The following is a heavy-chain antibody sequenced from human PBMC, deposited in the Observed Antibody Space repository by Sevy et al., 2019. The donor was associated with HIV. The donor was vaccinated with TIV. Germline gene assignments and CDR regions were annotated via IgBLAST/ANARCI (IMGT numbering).Heavy chain of an antibody. CDR3: AKEVPYYDFWSGYYDGWFDP. V-gene: IGHV3-30*18. CDR2: ISYDGSNK. J-gene: IGHJ5*02. Sequence: GGSLRLSCAASGFTFSSYGMHWVRQAPGKGLEWVAVISYDGSNKYYADSVKGRFTISRDNSKNTLYLQMNSLRAEDTALYYCAKEVPYYDFWSGYYDGWFDPWGQGTLVTVSS. CDR1: GFTFSSYG. D-gene: IGHD3-3*01.